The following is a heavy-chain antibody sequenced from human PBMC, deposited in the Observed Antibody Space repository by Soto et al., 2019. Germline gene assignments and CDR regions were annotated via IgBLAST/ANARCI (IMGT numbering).Heavy chain of an antibody. CDR1: GFDASVNF. Sequence: EVQLEESGGTWVQPGGSLRLSCAASGFDASVNFMTWVRQAPGKGLEWVSAINNAYSTFYADSVKGRFTISRDNSKNTVYLQVSSLRVEDTAMYYCVRENYYSGMDVWGQGTAVTVSS. CDR2: INNAYST. V-gene: IGHV3-66*01. J-gene: IGHJ6*02. CDR3: VRENYYSGMDV.